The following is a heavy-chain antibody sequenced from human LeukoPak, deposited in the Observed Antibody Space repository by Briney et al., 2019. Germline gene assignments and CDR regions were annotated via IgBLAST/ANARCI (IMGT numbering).Heavy chain of an antibody. D-gene: IGHD6-19*01. J-gene: IGHJ5*02. Sequence: ASVKVSCKASGYTFTSYDINWVRQATGQGLEWMGWMNPNSGNTGYAQKFQGRVTMSRNTSISTAYMELSSLRSEDTAVYYCASGYSSSRISGWFDPWGQGTLVTVSS. V-gene: IGHV1-8*01. CDR1: GYTFTSYD. CDR2: MNPNSGNT. CDR3: ASGYSSSRISGWFDP.